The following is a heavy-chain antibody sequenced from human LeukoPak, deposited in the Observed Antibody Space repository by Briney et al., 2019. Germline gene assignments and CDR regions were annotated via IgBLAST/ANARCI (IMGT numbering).Heavy chain of an antibody. CDR3: ATGICVVLVAPGAKWAPTDY. D-gene: IGHD2-15*01. Sequence: ASVKVSCKVSGYTITELSMHWVRQAPGNGLEWMGSFDPEDGETIYAQKFQGRVTMTEDTSTDTAYMELSSLRSEDTAVYYCATGICVVLVAPGAKWAPTDYWGQGTLVTVSS. CDR2: FDPEDGET. V-gene: IGHV1-24*01. CDR1: GYTITELS. J-gene: IGHJ4*02.